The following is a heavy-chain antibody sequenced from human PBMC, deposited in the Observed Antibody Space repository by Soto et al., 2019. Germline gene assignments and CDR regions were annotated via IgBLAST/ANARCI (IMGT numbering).Heavy chain of an antibody. J-gene: IGHJ4*02. CDR2: INHSGST. Sequence: SETLSLTCAFYVVSFSGYYWSCIRHPPGKWLEWIGEINHSGSTNYNPSLKSRVTISVDTSKNQFSLKLSSVTAADTAVYYCARGNSLGGSSGYYYRRADFEYWGQGTVVTGS. CDR3: ARGNSLGGSSGYYYRRADFEY. D-gene: IGHD3-22*01. CDR1: VVSFSGYY. V-gene: IGHV4-34*01.